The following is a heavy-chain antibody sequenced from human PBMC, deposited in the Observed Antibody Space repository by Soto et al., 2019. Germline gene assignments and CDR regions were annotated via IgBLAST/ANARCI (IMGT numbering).Heavy chain of an antibody. D-gene: IGHD3-9*01. CDR1: GDSISSSNYY. J-gene: IGHJ4*02. Sequence: QLQLQESGPGLVKPSETLSLTCSVSGDSISSSNYYWGWIRQPPGKGLEWIGSIYCGSTYYNPSLKSRVSMSLDMSKNRFSLQLTSLTAADTAVYYCASYELSTAYFPQFLFDYWGQGTLVTVSA. CDR3: ASYELSTAYFPQFLFDY. CDR2: IYCGST. V-gene: IGHV4-39*02.